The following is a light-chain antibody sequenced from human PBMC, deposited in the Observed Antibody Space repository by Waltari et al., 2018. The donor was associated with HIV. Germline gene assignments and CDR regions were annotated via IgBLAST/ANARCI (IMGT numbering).Light chain of an antibody. J-gene: IGKJ1*01. Sequence: VMTQSPLSLPVTPAEPASISCRSSQSLLHSNGYKYVCWYVQKPGQSPNLLFYFGSNRAAGVPDRFSGSGSDTDFTLKISRVEAEDVGIYYCMQGLQGWTFGQGTKVEIK. CDR1: QSLLHSNGYKY. CDR3: MQGLQGWT. CDR2: FGS. V-gene: IGKV2-28*01.